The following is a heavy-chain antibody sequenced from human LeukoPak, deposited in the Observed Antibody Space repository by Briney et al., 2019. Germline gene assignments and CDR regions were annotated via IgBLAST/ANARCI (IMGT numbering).Heavy chain of an antibody. CDR1: GYTFTSYG. J-gene: IGHJ6*02. CDR2: ISAYNGNT. CDR3: ARGDPRTTVTYYYYGMDV. D-gene: IGHD4-11*01. V-gene: IGHV1-18*01. Sequence: ASVKVSCKASGYTFTSYGISWVRQAPGQGLEWMGCISAYNGNTNYAQKLQGRVTMTTDTSTSTAYMELRSLRSDDTAVYYCARGDPRTTVTYYYYGMDVWGQGTTVTVSS.